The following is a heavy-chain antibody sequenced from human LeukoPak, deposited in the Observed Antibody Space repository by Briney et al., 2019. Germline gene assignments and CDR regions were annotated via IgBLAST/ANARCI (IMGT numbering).Heavy chain of an antibody. CDR3: ARDPTHCGGDCSYFDY. J-gene: IGHJ4*02. Sequence: PSETLSLTCTVSGGSISSSSYYWGWIRQPPGKGLEWIGSIYYSGSTNYNPSLKSRVTISVDTSKNQFSLKLSSVTAADTAVYYCARDPTHCGGDCSYFDYWGQGTLVTVSS. CDR2: IYYSGST. D-gene: IGHD2-21*02. V-gene: IGHV4-39*07. CDR1: GGSISSSSYY.